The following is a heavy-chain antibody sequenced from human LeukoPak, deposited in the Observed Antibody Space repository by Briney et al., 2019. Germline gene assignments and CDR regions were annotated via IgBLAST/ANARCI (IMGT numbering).Heavy chain of an antibody. V-gene: IGHV4-30-4*01. J-gene: IGHJ5*02. D-gene: IGHD3-22*01. CDR2: MYYSGST. CDR3: ARPYYYDSRIDP. Sequence: SQTLSLTCTVSGGSISSGDYYWSWIRQPPGKGLEWIAYMYYSGSTYYNPSHKSRVTMSADTSKNQLSLKLSSVTAADTAVYYCARPYYYDSRIDPWGQGILVTVSS. CDR1: GGSISSGDYY.